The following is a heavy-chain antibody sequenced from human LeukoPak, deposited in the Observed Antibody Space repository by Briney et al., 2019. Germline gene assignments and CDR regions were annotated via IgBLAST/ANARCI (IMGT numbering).Heavy chain of an antibody. CDR2: IYYTGNT. V-gene: IGHV4-59*12. CDR1: GGSISSYY. CDR3: ARAKGTTGEY. D-gene: IGHD7-27*01. Sequence: SETLSLTCTVSGGSISSYYWSWIRQPPGKGLEWIGYIYYTGNTNYNPSLKSRVTISVDTSKNQFSLKLSSVTAADTAVYYCARAKGTTGEYWGQGTLVTVSS. J-gene: IGHJ4*02.